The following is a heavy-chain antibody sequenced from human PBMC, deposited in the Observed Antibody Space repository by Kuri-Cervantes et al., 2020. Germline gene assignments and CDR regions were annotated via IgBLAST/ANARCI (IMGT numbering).Heavy chain of an antibody. J-gene: IGHJ4*02. D-gene: IGHD3-10*01. Sequence: SGPTLVKPTQTLTLACTFSGFSLSTSGVGVGWIRQPPGKALEWLALIYWDDDKRYSPSLKSRLTITKDTSKNQVVLTMTNMDPVDTATYYCAHLRHHYYGSGSYGYWGQGTLVTVSS. CDR1: GFSLSTSGVG. CDR3: AHLRHHYYGSGSYGY. V-gene: IGHV2-5*02. CDR2: IYWDDDK.